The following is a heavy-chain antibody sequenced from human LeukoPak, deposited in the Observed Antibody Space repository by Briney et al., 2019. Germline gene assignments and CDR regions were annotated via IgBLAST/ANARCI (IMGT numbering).Heavy chain of an antibody. CDR1: GDSISSGSYY. Sequence: SETLSLTCTVSGDSISSGSYYWSWIRQPAGKGLEWIGRIYTSGSTNYNTSLKSRVTISVDTSKNQFSLQLSSVPAADTAVYYCARRVVTANYWYFDLWGRGTLVTVSS. CDR2: IYTSGST. D-gene: IGHD2-21*02. CDR3: ARRVVTANYWYFDL. J-gene: IGHJ2*01. V-gene: IGHV4-61*02.